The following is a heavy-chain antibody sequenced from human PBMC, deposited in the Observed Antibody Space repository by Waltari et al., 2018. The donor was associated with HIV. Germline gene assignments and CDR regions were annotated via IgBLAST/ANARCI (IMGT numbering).Heavy chain of an antibody. CDR2: IYRTGTT. Sequence: QVRLQESGPGLVKPSETLSLTCSVSASSINSRYYLGWIRQAPGKGLEWIGSIYRTGTTYYNPSLKGLVSISLNMSRNQFSLKLTSVTAADTAVYYCARDQDYYDSSGYTCYAFDPWGQGTMVIVSS. V-gene: IGHV4-38-2*02. J-gene: IGHJ3*01. CDR1: ASSINSRYY. D-gene: IGHD3-22*01. CDR3: ARDQDYYDSSGYTCYAFDP.